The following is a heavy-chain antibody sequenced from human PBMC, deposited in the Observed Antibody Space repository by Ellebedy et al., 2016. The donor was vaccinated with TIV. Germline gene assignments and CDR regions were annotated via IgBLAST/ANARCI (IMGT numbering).Heavy chain of an antibody. V-gene: IGHV1-46*01. Sequence: AASVKVTCKASGYTFPRYYVHWVRQAPGQGPDWMGLIDAGGGRATYAQKFQGSVTMSRDTSTKTVHLELRGLRSEDTAVYYCAKDRLSRRGSSWTMGPNWFDPWGQGTLVTVSS. CDR2: IDAGGGRA. CDR1: GYTFPRYY. D-gene: IGHD6-13*01. CDR3: AKDRLSRRGSSWTMGPNWFDP. J-gene: IGHJ5*02.